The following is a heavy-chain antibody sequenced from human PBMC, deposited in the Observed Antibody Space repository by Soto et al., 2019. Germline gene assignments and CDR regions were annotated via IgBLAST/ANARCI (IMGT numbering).Heavy chain of an antibody. J-gene: IGHJ6*02. CDR2: VSGYNGNT. D-gene: IGHD6-13*01. CDR1: GYIFSRYG. Sequence: QVQLVQSGPEVRKPGASVKVSCKASGYIFSRYGISWVRQAPGQGLEWMAWVSGYNGNTKFGEKVRGRVNVTTDTSKIKAYMEVRSLRSDDTAVYDWAREAAAERNYYLLDVEGHRTTVIGSS. CDR3: AREAAAERNYYLLDV. V-gene: IGHV1-18*04.